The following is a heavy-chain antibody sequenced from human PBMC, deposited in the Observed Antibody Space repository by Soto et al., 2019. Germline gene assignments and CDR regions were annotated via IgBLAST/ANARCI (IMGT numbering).Heavy chain of an antibody. J-gene: IGHJ6*02. CDR2: ISYDGYSK. Sequence: GGSLRLSCAASGFTFSSYAMHWVRQAPGKGLEWVALISYDGYSKWYADAVEGRFTISRDNSNNTLFLEMNSLRPDDTAVYFCAAIREVDVWGQGTTVTVSS. V-gene: IGHV3-30*03. CDR1: GFTFSSYA. CDR3: AAIREVDV. D-gene: IGHD1-26*01.